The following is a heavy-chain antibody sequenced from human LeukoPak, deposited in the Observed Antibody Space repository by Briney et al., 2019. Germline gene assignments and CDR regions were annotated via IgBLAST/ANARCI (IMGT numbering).Heavy chain of an antibody. J-gene: IGHJ2*01. V-gene: IGHV1-3*01. D-gene: IGHD6-25*01. CDR3: ARGSAMWYFDL. CDR1: GYTFTSYA. CDR2: INAGNGNT. Sequence: RASVKVSCKASGYTFTSYAMHWVRQAPGQRLEWMGWINAGNGNTKYSQKFQGRVTITRDTSASTAYMELSSLRSEDTAVYYCARGSAMWYFDLWGRGTLVTVSS.